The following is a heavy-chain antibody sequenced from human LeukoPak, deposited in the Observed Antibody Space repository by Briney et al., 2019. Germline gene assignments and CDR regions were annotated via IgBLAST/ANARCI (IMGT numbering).Heavy chain of an antibody. V-gene: IGHV1-2*02. J-gene: IGHJ6*02. CDR1: GYTFTGYY. CDR3: ARVDINDYYYYGMDV. CDR2: INPNSGGT. Sequence: ASVKVSCKASGYTFTGYYMHWVRQAPGQGLGWMGWINPNSGGTNYAQKFQGRVTMTRDTSISTAYMELSRLRSDDTAVYYCARVDINDYYYYGMDVWGQGTTVTVSS. D-gene: IGHD2-15*01.